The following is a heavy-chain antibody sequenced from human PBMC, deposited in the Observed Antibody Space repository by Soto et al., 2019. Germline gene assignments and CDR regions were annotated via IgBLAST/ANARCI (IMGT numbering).Heavy chain of an antibody. CDR3: AVGLAAAGPFDY. Sequence: EVQLLESGGGLVQPGGSLRLSCAASGFTFSSSAMSWVRQAPGKGLEWVSLISGSGGTAYYAGSVKGRFTISRDNSKNTLYLQMNILRAEDTAVYYCAVGLAAAGPFDYWGQGTLVSVSS. CDR2: ISGSGGTA. V-gene: IGHV3-23*01. D-gene: IGHD6-13*01. J-gene: IGHJ4*02. CDR1: GFTFSSSA.